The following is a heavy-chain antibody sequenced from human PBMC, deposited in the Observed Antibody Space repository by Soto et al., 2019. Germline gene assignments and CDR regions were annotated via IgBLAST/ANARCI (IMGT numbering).Heavy chain of an antibody. D-gene: IGHD6-13*01. CDR2: IWDDGSNK. CDR1: GFTFINYH. Sequence: LRLSCAASGFTFINYHMHWVRQAPGKGLEWVAVIWDDGSNKYYADSVKGRFTISRDNSKNTLYLQMNSLRVEDTAVYYCARIGSWALNFDYWGQRTLVTVSA. J-gene: IGHJ4*02. V-gene: IGHV3-33*01. CDR3: ARIGSWALNFDY.